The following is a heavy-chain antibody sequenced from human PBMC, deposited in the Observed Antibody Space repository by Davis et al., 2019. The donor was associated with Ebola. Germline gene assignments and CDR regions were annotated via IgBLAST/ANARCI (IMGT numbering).Heavy chain of an antibody. D-gene: IGHD6-19*01. J-gene: IGHJ3*02. CDR1: GFTFSAYY. V-gene: IGHV3-11*01. CDR2: ISSSGSTI. Sequence: GGSLRLSCAASGFTFSAYYMSWIRQAPGKGLEWVSYISSSGSTIYYADSVKGRFTISRDNAKNSLYLQMNSLRAEDTAVYYCARDEGWETHDAFDIWGQGTMVTVSS. CDR3: ARDEGWETHDAFDI.